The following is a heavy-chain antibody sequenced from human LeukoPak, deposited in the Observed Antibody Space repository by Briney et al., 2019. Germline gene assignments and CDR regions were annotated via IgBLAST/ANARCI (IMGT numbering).Heavy chain of an antibody. CDR3: ARDGYGSGSYSWFDP. V-gene: IGHV4-4*07. CDR2: IYTSGST. J-gene: IGHJ5*02. Sequence: SETLSLTCTVSGGSISSYYWSWIRQPAGKGLEWIGRIYTSGSTNYNPSLKSRVTMSVGTSKNQFSLKLSSVTAADTAVYYCARDGYGSGSYSWFDPWGQGTLVTVSS. CDR1: GGSISSYY. D-gene: IGHD3-10*01.